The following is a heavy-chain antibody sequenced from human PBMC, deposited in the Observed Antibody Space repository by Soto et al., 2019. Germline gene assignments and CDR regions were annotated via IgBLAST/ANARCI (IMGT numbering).Heavy chain of an antibody. Sequence: QVQLVQSGAEVKKPGASVKVSCKASGYTFTSYAMHWVRQAPGQRLEWMGWINAGNGNTKYSQKFRGRVTITRDTSASTAYMELSSLRSEDTAVYYCASEFLGYCSGGSCPFDYWGQGTLVTVSS. CDR2: INAGNGNT. V-gene: IGHV1-3*01. CDR3: ASEFLGYCSGGSCPFDY. J-gene: IGHJ4*02. D-gene: IGHD2-15*01. CDR1: GYTFTSYA.